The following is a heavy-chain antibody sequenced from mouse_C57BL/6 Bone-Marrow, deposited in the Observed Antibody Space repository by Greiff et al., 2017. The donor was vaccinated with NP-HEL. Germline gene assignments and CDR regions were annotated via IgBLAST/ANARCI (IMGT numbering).Heavy chain of an antibody. D-gene: IGHD1-1*01. J-gene: IGHJ3*01. CDR1: GYTFTSYD. CDR3: ARSYYGSSRAWFAY. Sequence: VQLQQSGPELVKPGASVKLSCKASGYTFTSYDINWVKQRPGQGLEWIGWIYPRDGSTKYNEKFKGKATLTVDTSSSTAYMELHSLTSEDSAVYFCARSYYGSSRAWFAYWGQGTLVTVSA. CDR2: IYPRDGST. V-gene: IGHV1-85*01.